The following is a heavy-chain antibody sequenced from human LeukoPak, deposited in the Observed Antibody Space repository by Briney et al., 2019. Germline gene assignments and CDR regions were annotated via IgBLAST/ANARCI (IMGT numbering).Heavy chain of an antibody. Sequence: PGGSLRLSCAASGFTFSTYAMHWVRQAPGKGLEWVAVTSYDGSNKEYADSVKGRFTISRDNSKNTLYLQMNSLRAEDTAVYYCARDWGITMIVAGAYWGQGTLVTVSS. CDR2: TSYDGSNK. J-gene: IGHJ4*02. CDR1: GFTFSTYA. D-gene: IGHD3-22*01. V-gene: IGHV3-30*04. CDR3: ARDWGITMIVAGAY.